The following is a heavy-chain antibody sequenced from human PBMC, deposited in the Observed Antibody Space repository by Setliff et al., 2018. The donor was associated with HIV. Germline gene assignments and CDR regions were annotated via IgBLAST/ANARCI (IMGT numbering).Heavy chain of an antibody. V-gene: IGHV3-23*01. Sequence: PGGSLRLSCAASGFAFDNYCMTWVRQAPGKGLEWVSAIGGSTGSTYYADSVKGRFTISTDNSKNTLYLQMNSLRAEDTAVYYCARHSDWYGNDAFDIWGQGTRVTVSS. CDR3: ARHSDWYGNDAFDI. CDR1: GFAFDNYC. CDR2: IGGSTGST. J-gene: IGHJ3*02. D-gene: IGHD6-19*01.